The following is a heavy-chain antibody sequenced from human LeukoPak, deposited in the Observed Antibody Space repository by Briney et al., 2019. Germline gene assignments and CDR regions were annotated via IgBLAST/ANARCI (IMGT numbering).Heavy chain of an antibody. D-gene: IGHD3-10*01. CDR2: IIPILGIA. CDR1: GGTFSSYA. J-gene: IGHJ5*02. V-gene: IGHV1-69*04. Sequence: ASVKVSCKASGGTFSSYAISWVRQAPGQGLEWMGRIIPILGIANYAQKFQGRVTITADKSTSTAYMELSSLRPEDTAVYYCASGYYYGSGVIGDWFDPWGQGTLVTVSS. CDR3: ASGYYYGSGVIGDWFDP.